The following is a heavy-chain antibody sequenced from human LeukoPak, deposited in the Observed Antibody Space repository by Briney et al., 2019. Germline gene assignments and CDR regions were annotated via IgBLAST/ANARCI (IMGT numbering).Heavy chain of an antibody. Sequence: GGSLRLSCAASGFTFRSHGMQWVRQAPGKGLEWVAVIWYDGSKKYYADSVKGRFTISRDNSKNTLDLQMSSLRAEDTAEYYCARSNTVIFNYYYGMDVWGQGTTVTVSS. CDR3: ARSNTVIFNYYYGMDV. D-gene: IGHD2/OR15-2a*01. CDR1: GFTFRSHG. V-gene: IGHV3-33*01. CDR2: IWYDGSKK. J-gene: IGHJ6*02.